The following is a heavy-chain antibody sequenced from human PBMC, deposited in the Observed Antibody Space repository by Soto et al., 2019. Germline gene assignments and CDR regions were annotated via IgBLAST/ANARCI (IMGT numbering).Heavy chain of an antibody. J-gene: IGHJ4*02. CDR2: ISSSSSYI. CDR1: GFTFSSYS. V-gene: IGHV3-21*01. Sequence: EVQLVESGGGLVKPGGPLRLSCAASGFTFSSYSMNWVRQAPGKGLEWVSSISSSSSYIYYADSVKGRFTISRDNAKNSLYLQMNSLRAEDTAVYYCARDLAGYCSGGSCYSGGSFDYWGQGTLVTVSS. CDR3: ARDLAGYCSGGSCYSGGSFDY. D-gene: IGHD2-15*01.